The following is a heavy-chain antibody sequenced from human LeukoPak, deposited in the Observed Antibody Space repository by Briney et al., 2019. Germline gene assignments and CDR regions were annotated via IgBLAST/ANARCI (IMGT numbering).Heavy chain of an antibody. J-gene: IGHJ5*02. D-gene: IGHD2-21*01. CDR3: AREGHTGYSLWFDP. Sequence: SETLSLTCTVSGGSISSYYWSWIRQPPGKGLEWIGYIYYSGSTNYNPSLKSRVTISVDTSKNQFSLKLSSVTAADTAVYYCAREGHTGYSLWFDPWGQGTLVTVSS. CDR1: GGSISSYY. V-gene: IGHV4-59*01. CDR2: IYYSGST.